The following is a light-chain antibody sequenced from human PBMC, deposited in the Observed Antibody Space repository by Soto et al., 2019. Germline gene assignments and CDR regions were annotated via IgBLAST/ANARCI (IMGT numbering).Light chain of an antibody. J-gene: IGKJ5*01. V-gene: IGKV3-20*01. CDR2: GAS. CDR1: QSVSSSY. CDR3: QQYGSSPPIT. Sequence: EIVLTQSPGTLTLSPLERATISFRVSQSVSSSYLAWYQQKPRQPPRLLIYGASTRATGIPDRFSGSGSGTDFTLTISRLEPEDFAVYYCQQYGSSPPITFGQGTRLEIK.